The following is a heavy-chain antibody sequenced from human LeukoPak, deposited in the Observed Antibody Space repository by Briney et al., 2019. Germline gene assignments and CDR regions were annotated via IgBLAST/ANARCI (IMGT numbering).Heavy chain of an antibody. Sequence: PSETLSLTCVVSSGSFSCYFWSWIRQPPGKGLEWIGEINRSGSTNYNPSLKSRVTISVDTSKNQFSLKLSSVTAADTAVYYCARGIVGPTYFDYWGQGTLVTVSS. CDR3: ARGIVGPTYFDY. CDR1: SGSFSCYF. V-gene: IGHV4-34*01. J-gene: IGHJ4*02. CDR2: INRSGST. D-gene: IGHD1-26*01.